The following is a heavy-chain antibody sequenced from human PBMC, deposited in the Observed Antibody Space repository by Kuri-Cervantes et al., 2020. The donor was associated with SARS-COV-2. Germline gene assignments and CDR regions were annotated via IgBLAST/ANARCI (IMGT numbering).Heavy chain of an antibody. Sequence: GSLRLSCAVYGGSFSGYYWSWIRQPPGKGLEWIGEINHSGSTYYNPFLKSRVTISVDTSKNQFSLKLSSVTAADTAVYYCARPDMGSQYFQHWGQGTLVTVSS. CDR1: GGSFSGYY. D-gene: IGHD1-26*01. J-gene: IGHJ1*01. CDR2: INHSGST. CDR3: ARPDMGSQYFQH. V-gene: IGHV4-34*01.